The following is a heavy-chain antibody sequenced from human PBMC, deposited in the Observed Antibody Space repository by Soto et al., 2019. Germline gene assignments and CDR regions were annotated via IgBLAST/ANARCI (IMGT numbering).Heavy chain of an antibody. D-gene: IGHD3-22*01. CDR1: GFTFSSYG. V-gene: IGHV3-30*18. Sequence: QVQLVESGGGVVQPGRSLRLSCAASGFTFSSYGMHWVRQAPGTGLEGVAVISYDGSNKYYADSVKGRCTISRDNSKNTLYLQMNSLRAEDTAVYYCAKERDSSGYFRCYDAFDIWGQGTMVTVSS. CDR3: AKERDSSGYFRCYDAFDI. J-gene: IGHJ3*02. CDR2: ISYDGSNK.